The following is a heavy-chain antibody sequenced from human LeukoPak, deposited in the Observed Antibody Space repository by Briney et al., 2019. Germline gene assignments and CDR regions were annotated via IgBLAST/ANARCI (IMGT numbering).Heavy chain of an antibody. D-gene: IGHD3-3*01. CDR2: IYASGST. V-gene: IGHV4-4*07. Sequence: SETLSLTCTVSGGSINSYYWNWIRQPAGKGLEWIGRIYASGSTNYNPSFKGRVTMSVDTSKNQFSLKLSSVTAADTAVYYCASGGSYDFWSALLFDYWGQGTLVTVSS. J-gene: IGHJ4*02. CDR1: GGSINSYY. CDR3: ASGGSYDFWSALLFDY.